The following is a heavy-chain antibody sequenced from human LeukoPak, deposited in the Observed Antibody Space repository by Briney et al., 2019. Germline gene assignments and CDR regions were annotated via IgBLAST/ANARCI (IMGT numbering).Heavy chain of an antibody. V-gene: IGHV3-53*01. D-gene: IGHD3-22*01. CDR3: AKEGYYYDSSGYSYDAFDI. J-gene: IGHJ3*02. Sequence: GGSLRLSCAASGFTVSSNYMSWVRQAPGKGLEWVSVIYSGGSTYYADSVKGRFTISRDNSKNTLYLQMNSLRAEDTAVYYCAKEGYYYDSSGYSYDAFDIWGQGTMVTVSS. CDR1: GFTVSSNY. CDR2: IYSGGST.